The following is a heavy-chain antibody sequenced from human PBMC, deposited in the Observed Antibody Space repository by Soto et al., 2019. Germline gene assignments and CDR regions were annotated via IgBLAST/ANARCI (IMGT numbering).Heavy chain of an antibody. CDR3: AISQDRGGRTTFIY. CDR1: GFTFYYNA. D-gene: IGHD3-16*01. V-gene: IGHV3-9*01. Sequence: PGGSLKLAGAVSGFTFYYNAMHWVRQAPEKGLEWVSGINWKSDIGYADSVKGRFTISRDNAENSLYLQMNSLRAEDTALYYCAISQDRGGRTTFIYWGQGTQVTVSP. CDR2: INWKSDI. J-gene: IGHJ4*02.